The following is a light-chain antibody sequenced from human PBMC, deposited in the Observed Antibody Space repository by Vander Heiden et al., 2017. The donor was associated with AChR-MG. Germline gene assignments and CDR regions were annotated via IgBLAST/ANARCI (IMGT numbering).Light chain of an antibody. CDR2: DVS. J-gene: IGLJ2*01. Sequence: QSALTQPRSVSGSPGQAVTIACTGTSSDVGRFNYVSWYQQHPGRAPKLIILDVSKRPSGVPDRFSGSKSGNTASLTISGLQTEDEAEYYCCSYGGTSTHVLFGGGTELTVL. CDR1: SSDVGRFNY. CDR3: CSYGGTSTHVL. V-gene: IGLV2-11*01.